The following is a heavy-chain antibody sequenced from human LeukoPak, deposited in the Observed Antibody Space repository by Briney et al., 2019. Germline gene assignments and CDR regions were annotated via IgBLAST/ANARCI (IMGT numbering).Heavy chain of an antibody. V-gene: IGHV3-9*01. J-gene: IGHJ6*02. CDR1: GYSFKDYV. Sequence: GGSLRLSCAATGYSFKDYVMHWVRQPPGKGLEWVSAINWNGGGTDYADSVKGRFTIFRDNAKNSLYLQLSSLRPEDTALYYCAKHLTATNTYIFFGLDVWGQGTSVTVSS. D-gene: IGHD1-26*01. CDR2: INWNGGGT. CDR3: AKHLTATNTYIFFGLDV.